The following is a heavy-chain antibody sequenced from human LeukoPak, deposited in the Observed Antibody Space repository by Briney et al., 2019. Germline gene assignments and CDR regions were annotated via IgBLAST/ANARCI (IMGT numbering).Heavy chain of an antibody. J-gene: IGHJ1*01. CDR1: GGSISSYY. V-gene: IGHV4-59*01. CDR2: RNYSGST. D-gene: IGHD3-16*01. Sequence: PSGTLSLTCSVSGGSISSYYWTWIRQPPGKGLEWIGYRNYSGSTTYNPSLKSRVTISVDTSKSQFSLKLISVTAADTAIYYCARVRGDFETDWGQGTLVTVSS. CDR3: ARVRGDFETD.